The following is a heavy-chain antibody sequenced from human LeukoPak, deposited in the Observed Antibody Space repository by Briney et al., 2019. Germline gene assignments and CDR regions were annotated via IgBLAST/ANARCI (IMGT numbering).Heavy chain of an antibody. J-gene: IGHJ3*02. CDR2: INHSGST. CDR3: ARDLSPVVAASIGAFDI. D-gene: IGHD2-15*01. Sequence: SETLSLTCAVYGGSFSGYYWSWIRQPPGKGLEWIGEINHSGSTNYNPSLKSRVTISVDTSKNQFSLKLSSVTAADTAVYYCARDLSPVVAASIGAFDIWGQGTMVTVSS. CDR1: GGSFSGYY. V-gene: IGHV4-34*01.